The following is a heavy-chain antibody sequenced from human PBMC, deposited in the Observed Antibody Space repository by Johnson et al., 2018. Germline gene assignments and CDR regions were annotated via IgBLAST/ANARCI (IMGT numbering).Heavy chain of an antibody. Sequence: QVQLQESGPGLVKAPETXSLTCTVSGGSISSSSYYWGWIRQPPGKGLEGIGSIYYSGNTYYNPSLKSPVTIPVDTSKNQFPLKLRPVTAADTAVYYCSRPGSMYYYDSSAYYPYWGQGTLVTVPS. D-gene: IGHD3-22*01. J-gene: IGHJ4*02. V-gene: IGHV4-39*01. CDR1: GGSISSSSYY. CDR3: SRPGSMYYYDSSAYYPY. CDR2: IYYSGNT.